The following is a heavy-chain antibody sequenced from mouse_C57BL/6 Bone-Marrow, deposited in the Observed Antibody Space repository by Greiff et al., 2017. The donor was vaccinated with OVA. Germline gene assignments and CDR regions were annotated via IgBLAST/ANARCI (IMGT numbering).Heavy chain of an antibody. CDR2: IYPGDGDT. D-gene: IGHD1-1*01. V-gene: IGHV1-82*01. CDR1: GYAFSSSW. CDR3: AKITTVVARAMDY. J-gene: IGHJ4*01. Sequence: VQLQQSGPELVKPGASVKISCTASGYAFSSSWMNWVKQRPGKGLEWIGRIYPGDGDTTYNGKFKGKATMTADKSSSTAYLQLSILTSEDSAVYFCAKITTVVARAMDYWGQGTSVTVSS.